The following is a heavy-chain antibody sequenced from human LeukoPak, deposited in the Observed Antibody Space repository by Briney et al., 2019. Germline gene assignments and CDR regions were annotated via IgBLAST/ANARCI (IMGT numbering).Heavy chain of an antibody. Sequence: GGSLRLSCAASGFTFSSYAMTWVRQAPRKGLEWVSAISGSGASTYYADSVKGRFTISRDNSKNTLYLQMNSLRAEDTAVYYCARRAGGYSHPYDYWGQGILVTVSS. CDR2: ISGSGAST. CDR1: GFTFSSYA. J-gene: IGHJ4*02. CDR3: ARRAGGYSHPYDY. V-gene: IGHV3-23*01. D-gene: IGHD4-23*01.